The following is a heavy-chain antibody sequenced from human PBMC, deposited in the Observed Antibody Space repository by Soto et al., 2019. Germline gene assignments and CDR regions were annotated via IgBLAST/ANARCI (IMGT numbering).Heavy chain of an antibody. CDR3: ARGRYGDS. CDR2: ISAHNGNT. CDR1: GYDFTTYG. V-gene: IGHV1-18*01. D-gene: IGHD1-1*01. J-gene: IGHJ4*02. Sequence: QVHLVQSGAEVKKPGASVKVSCKGSGYDFTTYGITWVRQAPGQGLEWMAWISAHNGNTDYAQKLQGRVTVTRDTSTSTAYRELRSLRSDDTAMYYCARGRYGDSCGEGALVTVSS.